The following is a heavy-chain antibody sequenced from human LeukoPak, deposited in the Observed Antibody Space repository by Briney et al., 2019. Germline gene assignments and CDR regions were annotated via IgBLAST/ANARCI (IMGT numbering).Heavy chain of an antibody. J-gene: IGHJ5*02. Sequence: PSETLSLTCTVSGVSISSGSYYWSWIRQPAGKGLEWIGRIYTSGSTNYNPSLKSRVTISVDTSKNQFSLKLSSVTAADTAVYYCARGSPSSSCSGGSCYFKGGWFDPWGQGTLVTVSS. CDR3: ARGSPSSSCSGGSCYFKGGWFDP. CDR2: IYTSGST. V-gene: IGHV4-61*02. CDR1: GVSISSGSYY. D-gene: IGHD2-15*01.